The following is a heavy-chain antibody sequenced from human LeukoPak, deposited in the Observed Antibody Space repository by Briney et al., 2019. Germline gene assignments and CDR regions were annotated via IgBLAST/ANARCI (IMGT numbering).Heavy chain of an antibody. CDR2: IWYDGSNK. V-gene: IGHV3-33*08. D-gene: IGHD5-12*01. CDR1: RFTFSSYG. CDR3: ARDSGYVSDDAFDI. J-gene: IGHJ3*02. Sequence: GGSLRLSCAASRFTFSSYGMHWVRQAPGKGLEWVAVIWYDGSNKYYADSVKGRFTISRDNSKNTLYLQMNSLRAEDTAVYYCARDSGYVSDDAFDIWGQGTMVTVSS.